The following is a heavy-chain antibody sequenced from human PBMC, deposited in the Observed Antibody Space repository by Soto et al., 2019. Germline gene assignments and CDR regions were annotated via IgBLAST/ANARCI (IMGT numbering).Heavy chain of an antibody. CDR1: GFTFSSYS. CDR2: ISSSSSYI. V-gene: IGHV3-21*01. J-gene: IGHJ6*02. CDR3: ARVRITMVRGVTTYYGMDV. Sequence: PGGSLRLSCAASGFTFSSYSMNWVRQAPGKGLEWVSSISSSSSYIYYADSVKGRFTIPRDNAKNSLYLQMNSLRAEDTAVYYCARVRITMVRGVTTYYGMDVWGQGTTVTVSS. D-gene: IGHD3-10*01.